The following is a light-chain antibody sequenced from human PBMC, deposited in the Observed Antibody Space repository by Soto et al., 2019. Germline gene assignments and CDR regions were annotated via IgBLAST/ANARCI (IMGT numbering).Light chain of an antibody. CDR3: HQRRAWPAT. V-gene: IGKV3D-11*02. Sequence: EVILTQSPVTLSLSPGERATLSCRASQSVGITLAWYQQKPGQAPRLLIYDASNRATGIPARFSGSGTGTDFTLTIAGLEPEDFAVYYCHQRRAWPATFGKGTKVEIK. J-gene: IGKJ1*01. CDR1: QSVGIT. CDR2: DAS.